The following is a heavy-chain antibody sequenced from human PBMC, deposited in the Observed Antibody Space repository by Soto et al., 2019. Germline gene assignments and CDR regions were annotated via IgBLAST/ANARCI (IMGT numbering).Heavy chain of an antibody. J-gene: IGHJ4*02. CDR1: GFSLSTSGVG. V-gene: IGHV2-5*02. D-gene: IGHD4-17*01. CDR3: AHSDYIRPLDY. CDR2: IYWDDDK. Sequence: QITLKESGPTLVKPTQTLTLTCTFSGFSLSTSGVGVGWIRQSPGKALEWLALIYWDDDKRYSVSLKSRLTITKDTSKNQVVLTMTNMDPLDTATYYCAHSDYIRPLDYWGQGTLVAVSS.